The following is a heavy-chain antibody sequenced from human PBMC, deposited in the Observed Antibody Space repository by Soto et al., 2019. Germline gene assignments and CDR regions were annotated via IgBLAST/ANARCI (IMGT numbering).Heavy chain of an antibody. CDR1: GYTFTTHG. CDR2: ISAYNDNT. D-gene: IGHD6-13*01. Sequence: QVQLVQSGAEVKKPGASVKVSCKASGYTFTTHGISWVRQAPGQGLEWMGWISAYNDNTNYAQKVQGRVTMTTDTSTSTAYMELRSLRSDDTAVYYCAGAKAEAYYYYGMDVWGQGTTVTVSS. V-gene: IGHV1-18*01. CDR3: AGAKAEAYYYYGMDV. J-gene: IGHJ6*02.